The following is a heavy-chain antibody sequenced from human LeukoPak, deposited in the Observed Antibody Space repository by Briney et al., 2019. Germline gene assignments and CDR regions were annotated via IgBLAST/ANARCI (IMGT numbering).Heavy chain of an antibody. CDR2: IYYSGIT. Sequence: SETLSLTCTVSGGSISSGGYYWSWIRQHPGKGLEWIGFIYYSGITYNNPSLKSRITISIDTSKNQFSLKLSSVTAADTAVYYCARVLAATVTAFDYWGQGILVTVSS. J-gene: IGHJ4*02. D-gene: IGHD4-17*01. CDR1: GGSISSGGYY. CDR3: ARVLAATVTAFDY. V-gene: IGHV4-31*03.